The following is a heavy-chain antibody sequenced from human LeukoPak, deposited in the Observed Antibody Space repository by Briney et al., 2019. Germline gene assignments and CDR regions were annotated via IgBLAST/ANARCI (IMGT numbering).Heavy chain of an antibody. D-gene: IGHD2-21*02. CDR1: GYTFTSYG. J-gene: IGHJ4*02. V-gene: IGHV1-18*01. Sequence: ASVKVSCKASGYTFTSYGINWVRQAPGQGLEWMGWISAYNGNTNYAQKLQGRVTMTTDTSTSTAYMELRSLRSDDTAVYYCARVMTAQQTLPNDYWGQGTLVTVSS. CDR2: ISAYNGNT. CDR3: ARVMTAQQTLPNDY.